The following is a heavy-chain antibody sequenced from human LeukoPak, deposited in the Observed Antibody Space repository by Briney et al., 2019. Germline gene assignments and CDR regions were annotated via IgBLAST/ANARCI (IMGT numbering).Heavy chain of an antibody. CDR2: ISGSGGST. CDR3: AKAGYSYGTFDY. V-gene: IGHV3-23*01. Sequence: GGSLRLSCAASGFTFSSYALSWVRQAPGKGLEWVSAISGSGGSTYYADSVKGRFTISRDNSKNTLYLQMNSLRAEDTAVYYCAKAGYSYGTFDYWGQGTLVTVSS. J-gene: IGHJ4*02. CDR1: GFTFSSYA. D-gene: IGHD5-18*01.